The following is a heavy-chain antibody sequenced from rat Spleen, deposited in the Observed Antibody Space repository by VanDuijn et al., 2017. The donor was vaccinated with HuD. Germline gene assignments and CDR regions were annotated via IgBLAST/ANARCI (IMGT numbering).Heavy chain of an antibody. V-gene: IGHV5-29*01. Sequence: EVQLVESDGGLVQPGRSLKLSCATSGFTFSDCYMAWVRQAPTKGLEWVATISYDGSSTYYRDSVKGRFTISRDNAKSTLYLQMDSLRSEDTATYYCARHLTTAYVMDAWGQGASVTVSS. CDR3: ARHLTTAYVMDA. D-gene: IGHD1-1*01. CDR1: GFTFSDCY. J-gene: IGHJ4*01. CDR2: ISYDGSST.